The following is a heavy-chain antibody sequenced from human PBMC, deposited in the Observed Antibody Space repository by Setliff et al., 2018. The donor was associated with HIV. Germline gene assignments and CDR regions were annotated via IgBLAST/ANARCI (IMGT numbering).Heavy chain of an antibody. CDR2: ISGSGGST. CDR3: AQGFYYDTGDGRVRAFDI. V-gene: IGHV3-23*01. Sequence: GSLRLACPASGFTFSSYAMSWVRQAPGKGLEWVSAISGSGGSTYHEDSVKGWLNIPRDNSKNTLSLQMSSLRAEDTAVYFCAQGFYYDTGDGRVRAFDIWGQGTMVTVSS. CDR1: GFTFSSYA. D-gene: IGHD3-22*01. J-gene: IGHJ3*02.